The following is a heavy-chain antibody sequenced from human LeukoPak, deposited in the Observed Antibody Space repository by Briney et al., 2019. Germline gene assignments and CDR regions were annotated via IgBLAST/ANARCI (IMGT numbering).Heavy chain of an antibody. Sequence: ASVKVSCKASGYTFTGYYMHWVRQATGQGLEWMGWMNPNSGNTGYAQKFQGRVTMTRNTSISTAYMELSSLRSEDTAVYYCARGRGYDFWSSNVNWFDPWGQGTLVTVSS. D-gene: IGHD3-3*01. J-gene: IGHJ5*02. V-gene: IGHV1-8*02. CDR1: GYTFTGYY. CDR3: ARGRGYDFWSSNVNWFDP. CDR2: MNPNSGNT.